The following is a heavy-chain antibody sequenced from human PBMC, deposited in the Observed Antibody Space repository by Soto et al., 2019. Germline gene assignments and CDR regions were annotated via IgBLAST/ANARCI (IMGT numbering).Heavy chain of an antibody. CDR3: ARDPVGVTHFDY. V-gene: IGHV4-59*01. Sequence: PSETLSLTCTVDSISTYYWNWIRQPPGKGLEWIGYIYYMGRTNYNSSLKGRVSMSIDTSKNQFSLKLSSVTAADMAIYYCARDPVGVTHFDYWGQGAPVTVSS. D-gene: IGHD1-26*01. CDR1: SISTYY. CDR2: IYYMGRT. J-gene: IGHJ4*02.